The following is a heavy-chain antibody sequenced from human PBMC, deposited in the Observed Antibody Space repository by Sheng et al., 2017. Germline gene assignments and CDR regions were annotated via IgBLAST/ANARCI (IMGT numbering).Heavy chain of an antibody. Sequence: QVQLVESGGDLVKPGGSLRLSCAGSGIKFSDYYMSWFRQAPGKGLEWISYISSGSRSSDYADSVQGRFSISRDNVNNIVYLQMNTLRAEDTAVYYCARYSGSCYYYEGMDVWGQGTTVIVSS. J-gene: IGHJ6*02. D-gene: IGHD1-26*01. CDR2: ISSGSRSS. CDR1: GIKFSDYY. CDR3: ARYSGSCYYYEGMDV. V-gene: IGHV3-11*01.